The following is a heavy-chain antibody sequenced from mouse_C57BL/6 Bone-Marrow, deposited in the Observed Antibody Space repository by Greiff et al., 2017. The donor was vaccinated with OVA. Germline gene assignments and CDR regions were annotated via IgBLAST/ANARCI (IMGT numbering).Heavy chain of an antibody. CDR3: ARRQAYYAMDY. CDR1: GYTFTSYW. J-gene: IGHJ4*01. CDR2: IDPSDSYT. Sequence: VQLKQPGAELVRPGTSVKLSCKASGYTFTSYWMHWVKQRPGQGLEWIGVIDPSDSYTNYNQKFKGKATLTVDTSSSTAYMQLSSLTSEDSAVYYCARRQAYYAMDYWGQGTSVTVSS. D-gene: IGHD6-1*01. V-gene: IGHV1-59*01.